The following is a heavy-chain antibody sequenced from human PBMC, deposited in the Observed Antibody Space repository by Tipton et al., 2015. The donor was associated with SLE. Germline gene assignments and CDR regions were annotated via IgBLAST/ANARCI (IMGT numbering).Heavy chain of an antibody. CDR2: ISGSGGST. CDR3: AKGATGTYYYYYMDV. J-gene: IGHJ6*03. CDR1: GFTFSSYG. D-gene: IGHD1-1*01. V-gene: IGHV3-23*01. Sequence: SLRLSCAASGFTFSSYGMHWVRQAPGKGLEWVSAISGSGGSTYYADSVKGRFTISRDNSKNTLYLQMNSLRAEDTAVYYCAKGATGTYYYYYMDVWGKGTTVTVSS.